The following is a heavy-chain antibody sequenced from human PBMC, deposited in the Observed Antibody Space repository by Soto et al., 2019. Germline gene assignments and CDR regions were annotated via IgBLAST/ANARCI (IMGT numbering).Heavy chain of an antibody. V-gene: IGHV3-30-3*01. CDR2: ISYDGTNK. J-gene: IGHJ4*02. D-gene: IGHD7-27*01. Sequence: GGSLRLSCAASGFSFSISPMHWVRQAPGKGPEWVALISYDGTNKFYADSVKGRFTISRDNSKSTLYLQVDSLRPEDAAVYYCARDPKTSGGQHWAFNYFDSWGQGTLVTVPQ. CDR1: GFSFSISP. CDR3: ARDPKTSGGQHWAFNYFDS.